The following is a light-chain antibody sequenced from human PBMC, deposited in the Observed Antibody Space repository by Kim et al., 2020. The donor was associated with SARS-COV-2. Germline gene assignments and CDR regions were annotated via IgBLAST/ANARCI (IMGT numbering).Light chain of an antibody. V-gene: IGKV3-20*01. CDR1: QSVSSNY. J-gene: IGKJ2*01. Sequence: EIVLTQSPSTLSLSPGEGATLSCRASQSVSSNYLAWYQRKPGQAPRLLIYAASTRATGIPDRFSGSGSGTDFSLTVSRLEPEDFAVYYCQQYARSPPTFGQGTKLEI. CDR2: AAS. CDR3: QQYARSPPT.